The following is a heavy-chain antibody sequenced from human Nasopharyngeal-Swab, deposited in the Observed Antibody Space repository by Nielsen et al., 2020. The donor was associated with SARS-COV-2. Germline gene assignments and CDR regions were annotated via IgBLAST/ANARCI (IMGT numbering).Heavy chain of an antibody. Sequence: GGSLRLSCAASGFTFSSYAMSWVRQAPGKGLEWVSAISGSGGSTYYADSVKGRFTISRDNSKNTLYLQMNSLRAEDTAVYYCAKGPGWLQLEYRDAFDIWGQGTMVTVSS. CDR3: AKGPGWLQLEYRDAFDI. V-gene: IGHV3-23*01. J-gene: IGHJ3*02. D-gene: IGHD5-24*01. CDR1: GFTFSSYA. CDR2: ISGSGGST.